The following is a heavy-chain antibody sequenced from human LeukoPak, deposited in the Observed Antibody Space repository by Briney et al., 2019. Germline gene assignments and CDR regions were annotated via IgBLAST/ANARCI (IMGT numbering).Heavy chain of an antibody. CDR2: ISSSSSYI. D-gene: IGHD2-15*01. J-gene: IGHJ4*02. Sequence: GGSLRLSCAASGFTFSSYSMHWVRQAPGKGLEWVSSISSSSSYIADSVKGRFTISRDNAKNSLYLQMNSLRAEDTAVYYCARDRSGRKFDYWGQGTLVTVSS. CDR1: GFTFSSYS. CDR3: ARDRSGRKFDY. V-gene: IGHV3-21*01.